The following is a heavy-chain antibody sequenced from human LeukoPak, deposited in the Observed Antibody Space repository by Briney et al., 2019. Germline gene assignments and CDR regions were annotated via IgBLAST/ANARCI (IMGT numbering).Heavy chain of an antibody. CDR3: AKDRKVGASYWYFNL. Sequence: GGSLRLSCAASGFTVSSNYMSWVRQAPGKGLEWVSGISSSGSGGNTYYADSVKGRFTISRDSSRNTLFLHMNTLRAEDTAIYYCAKDRKVGASYWYFNLWGRGTLVTVSS. CDR2: ISSSGSGGNT. V-gene: IGHV3-23*01. CDR1: GFTVSSNY. J-gene: IGHJ2*01. D-gene: IGHD1-26*01.